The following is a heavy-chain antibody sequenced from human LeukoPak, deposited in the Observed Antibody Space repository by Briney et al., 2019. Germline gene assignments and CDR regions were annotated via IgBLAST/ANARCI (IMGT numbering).Heavy chain of an antibody. D-gene: IGHD2/OR15-2a*01. CDR2: ISDIGSI. Sequence: SETLSLTCTVSGGSISSYYWSWIRQPPGKGLEWIAYISDIGSINYNPSLKSRVTISLDTSQNQFSLKLSSVTAADTAVYYCAGHHPRNTVDFWGQGTMVTVSS. CDR3: AGHHPRNTVDF. V-gene: IGHV4-59*08. J-gene: IGHJ4*02. CDR1: GGSISSYY.